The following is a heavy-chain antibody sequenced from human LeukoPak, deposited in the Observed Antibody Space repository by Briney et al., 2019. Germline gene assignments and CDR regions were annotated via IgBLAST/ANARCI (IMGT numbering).Heavy chain of an antibody. D-gene: IGHD6-13*01. CDR2: IYYSGST. V-gene: IGHV4-31*03. CDR3: ARGPNIAAAGEGDYYFDY. CDR1: GGSISSGGYY. J-gene: IGHJ4*02. Sequence: PSQTLTLTCTVSGGSISSGGYYWSWIRQHPGKGLEWIGYIYYSGSTYYNPSLKSRATISVDTSKNQFSLKLGSVTAADTAVYYCARGPNIAAAGEGDYYFDYWGQGTLVTVSS.